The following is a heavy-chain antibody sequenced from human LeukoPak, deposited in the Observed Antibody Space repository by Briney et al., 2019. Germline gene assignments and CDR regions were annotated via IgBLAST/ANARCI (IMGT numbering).Heavy chain of an antibody. CDR1: GFTFSSYS. J-gene: IGHJ4*02. V-gene: IGHV3-48*01. D-gene: IGHD2-2*01. Sequence: PGGSLRLSCAASGFTFSSYSMNWVRQAPGKGLEWVSYTSSSSSTIYYADSVKGRFTISRDNAKNSLYLQMNSLRAEDTAVYYCAKGGDVAEYQLLGDGLDYWGQGTLVTVSS. CDR2: TSSSSSTI. CDR3: AKGGDVAEYQLLGDGLDY.